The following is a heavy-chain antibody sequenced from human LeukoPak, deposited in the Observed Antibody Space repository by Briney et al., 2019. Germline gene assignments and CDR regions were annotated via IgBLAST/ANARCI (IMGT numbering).Heavy chain of an antibody. V-gene: IGHV3-7*01. CDR1: GFIFSSYW. CDR3: AKDLPAAYFDY. Sequence: TGGSLRLSCSASGFIFSSYWMTWVRQAPGKGLEWVANIKQDGGEKYYVDSVKGRFTISRDNSKTTLYLQMNSLRAEDTAVYYCAKDLPAAYFDYWGQGVLVTVSS. D-gene: IGHD2-2*01. J-gene: IGHJ4*02. CDR2: IKQDGGEK.